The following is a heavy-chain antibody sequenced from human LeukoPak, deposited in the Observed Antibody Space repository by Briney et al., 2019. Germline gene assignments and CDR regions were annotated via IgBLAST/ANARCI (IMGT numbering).Heavy chain of an antibody. V-gene: IGHV3-48*03. Sequence: GGSLRLSCAASGFTFSSYEMNWVRQAPGKGLEWVSYISSSGSTIYYADSVKGRFTISRDNAKNSLYLQMNSLRAEDTAVYYCARVSAGSGYFFYYYYMDVWGKGTTVTISS. D-gene: IGHD3-3*01. CDR3: ARVSAGSGYFFYYYYMDV. CDR1: GFTFSSYE. CDR2: ISSSGSTI. J-gene: IGHJ6*03.